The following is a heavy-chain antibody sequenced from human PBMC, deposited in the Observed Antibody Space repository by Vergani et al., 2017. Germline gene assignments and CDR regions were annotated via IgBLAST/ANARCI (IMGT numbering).Heavy chain of an antibody. D-gene: IGHD1-26*01. CDR2: ISGSGGST. CDR1: GFTFSSYA. Sequence: EVQLLESGGCLVQPGGSLRLSCAASGFTFSSYAMSWVRQAPGKGLEWVSAISGSGGSTYYADSVKGRFTISRDNSKNTLYLQMNSLRAEDTAVYYCAKVRSGSYLGDWFDPWGQGTLVTVSS. CDR3: AKVRSGSYLGDWFDP. J-gene: IGHJ5*02. V-gene: IGHV3-23*01.